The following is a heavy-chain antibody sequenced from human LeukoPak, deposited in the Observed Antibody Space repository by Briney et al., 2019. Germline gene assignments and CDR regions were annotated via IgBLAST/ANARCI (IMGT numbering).Heavy chain of an antibody. D-gene: IGHD6-13*01. CDR1: GYSITTNTYY. CDR3: ARQGGAASGRAFDY. CDR2: VYYSGST. V-gene: IGHV4-39*01. J-gene: IGHJ4*02. Sequence: SETLSLTCTVSGYSITTNTYYWGWIRQPPGKGLEWIGSVYYSGSTYYSPSLKSRVTTSVDTSKNQFSLKLSSVTAADTAVYYCARQGGAASGRAFDYWGQGTLVTVSS.